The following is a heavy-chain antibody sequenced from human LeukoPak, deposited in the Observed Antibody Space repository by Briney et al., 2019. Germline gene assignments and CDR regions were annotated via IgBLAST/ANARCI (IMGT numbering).Heavy chain of an antibody. CDR3: ARVRCGGDCYPDY. V-gene: IGHV2-70*04. CDR2: IDWDDDK. Sequence: SGPALVEPTQTLTLTCTFSGFSLSTSGMRVSWIRQPPEKALEWLARIDWDDDKFYSTSLKTRLTISKDTSKNQVVLTMTNMDPVDTATYYCARVRCGGDCYPDYWGQGTLVTVSS. J-gene: IGHJ4*02. CDR1: GFSLSTSGMR. D-gene: IGHD2-21*02.